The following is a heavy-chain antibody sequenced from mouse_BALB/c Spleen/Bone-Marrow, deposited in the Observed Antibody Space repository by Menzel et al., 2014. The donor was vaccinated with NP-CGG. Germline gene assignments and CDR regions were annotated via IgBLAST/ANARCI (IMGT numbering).Heavy chain of an antibody. CDR3: AFYLYYAMDY. Sequence: LVESGPELMKPGASVKISCKASGYSFTSYYMHWVKQSHGKSLEWIGYIDPFNGGTSYNQKFKGKATLTVDKSSSTAYMHLSSLTSEDSAVYYCAFYLYYAMDYWGQGTSVTVSS. CDR1: GYSFTSYY. J-gene: IGHJ4*01. CDR2: IDPFNGGT. D-gene: IGHD5-5*01. V-gene: IGHV1S135*01.